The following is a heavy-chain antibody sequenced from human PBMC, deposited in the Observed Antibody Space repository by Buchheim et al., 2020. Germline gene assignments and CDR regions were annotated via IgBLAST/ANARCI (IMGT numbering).Heavy chain of an antibody. Sequence: QVQLQQWGAGLLKPSETLSLTCAVYGGSFSGYYWSWIRQPPGKGLEWIGEINHSGSTNYNPSLKSRVTISVDTSKNQFSLKLSSVTAADTAVYYCARGGSNSFPGAQSRNYYYYYYGMDVWGQGTT. J-gene: IGHJ6*02. D-gene: IGHD4-11*01. CDR2: INHSGST. CDR3: ARGGSNSFPGAQSRNYYYYYYGMDV. CDR1: GGSFSGYY. V-gene: IGHV4-34*01.